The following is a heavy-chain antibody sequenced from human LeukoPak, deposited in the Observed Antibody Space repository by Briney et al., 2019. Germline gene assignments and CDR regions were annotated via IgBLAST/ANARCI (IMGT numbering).Heavy chain of an antibody. V-gene: IGHV3-15*01. J-gene: IGHJ4*02. CDR1: GFTFSNAW. CDR3: TTDSVAGTLDY. CDR2: IKSKADGGTT. Sequence: PGGSLRLSCAASGFTFSNAWMSWVRQAPGKGLEWVGRIKSKADGGTTDYAAPVKGRFTISRDDSKNTLYLQMNSLKTEDTAVYYCTTDSVAGTLDYWGQGTLVTVSS. D-gene: IGHD6-19*01.